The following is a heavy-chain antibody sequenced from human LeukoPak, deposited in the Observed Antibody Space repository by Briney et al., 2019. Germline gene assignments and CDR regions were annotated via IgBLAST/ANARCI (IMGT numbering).Heavy chain of an antibody. Sequence: PGGSLRLSCAASGFTFSDYYMSWIRQAPGEGLEWVSYISSSGSTIYYADSVKGRFTISRDNAKNSLYLQMNSLRAEDTAVYYCASTRATFPYWFDPWGQGTLVTVSS. J-gene: IGHJ5*02. V-gene: IGHV3-11*01. CDR2: ISSSGSTI. D-gene: IGHD2-15*01. CDR1: GFTFSDYY. CDR3: ASTRATFPYWFDP.